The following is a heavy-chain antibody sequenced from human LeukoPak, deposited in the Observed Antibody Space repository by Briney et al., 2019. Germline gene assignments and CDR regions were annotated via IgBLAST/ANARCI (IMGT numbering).Heavy chain of an antibody. D-gene: IGHD2/OR15-2a*01. CDR1: GFTFSKYA. CDR2: LNGSGDSA. Sequence: GGSLRLSCAASGFTFSKYAMRWLRQAPGKGLAWVSTLNGSGDSAYSADSVKGRFTISRDNSKNTLYLQMDSLRAEDTALYFCAKVQDCDTTTSTVYFSSWGQGTLVTGSS. J-gene: IGHJ4*02. CDR3: AKVQDCDTTTSTVYFSS. V-gene: IGHV3-23*01.